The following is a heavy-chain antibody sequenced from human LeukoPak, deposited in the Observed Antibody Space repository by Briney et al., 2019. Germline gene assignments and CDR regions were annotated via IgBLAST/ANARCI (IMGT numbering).Heavy chain of an antibody. Sequence: GGSLRLSCAASGFTFSSYAMSWVRQTPGKGLVWVSRINSDGTSTTYADSVKGRFTISRDNAKNTLYLQMNSLRAEDTAVFYCARGGLDYYDSSGSLYAFDIWGQGTLVTVSS. V-gene: IGHV3-74*01. CDR3: ARGGLDYYDSSGSLYAFDI. J-gene: IGHJ3*02. CDR1: GFTFSSYA. CDR2: INSDGTST. D-gene: IGHD3-22*01.